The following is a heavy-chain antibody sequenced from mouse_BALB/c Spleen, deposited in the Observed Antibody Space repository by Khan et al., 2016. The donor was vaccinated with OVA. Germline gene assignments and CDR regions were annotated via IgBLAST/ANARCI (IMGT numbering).Heavy chain of an antibody. D-gene: IGHD1-2*01. J-gene: IGHJ3*01. CDR3: ARSITTATRGFAY. Sequence: EVQLQESGPGLVKPSQSLSLTCTVTGYSITSDYTWNWIRQFPGNKLEWMGYMTYSGSAIYNPSLKSRVSITRDTSKYQFFLQLNSVTTEDTAAYYCARSITTATRGFAYWGQGTLVTVSA. V-gene: IGHV3-2*02. CDR1: GYSITSDYT. CDR2: MTYSGSA.